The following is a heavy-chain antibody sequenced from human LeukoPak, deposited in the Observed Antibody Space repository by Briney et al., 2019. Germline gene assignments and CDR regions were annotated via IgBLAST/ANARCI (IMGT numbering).Heavy chain of an antibody. Sequence: GGTLRLSCAASGFSFRSHGMNWVRQAPGKGLEWVSGISPRGDITYYKDSVRGRFTISRDNFKNTVSLQLNSLRAEDTAVYYCARDPGSGYEEHFDYWGQGTLVTVSS. V-gene: IGHV3-23*01. D-gene: IGHD5-12*01. CDR2: ISPRGDIT. J-gene: IGHJ4*02. CDR1: GFSFRSHG. CDR3: ARDPGSGYEEHFDY.